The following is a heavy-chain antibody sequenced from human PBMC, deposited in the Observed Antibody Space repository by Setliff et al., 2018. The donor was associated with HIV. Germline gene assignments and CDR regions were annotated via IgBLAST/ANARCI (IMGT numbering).Heavy chain of an antibody. CDR3: ARAPYGDYSFAY. J-gene: IGHJ4*02. CDR1: GYSFSSHD. D-gene: IGHD4-17*01. V-gene: IGHV1-8*02. CDR2: VDPRTGNT. Sequence: ASVKVSCKASGYSFSSHDIAWVRQAAGQGLEWMGWVDPRTGNTFYAQKFQGRVTMTRDTSISTAYMELSGLTSEDTAVYYCARAPYGDYSFAYWGRGTLVTVSS.